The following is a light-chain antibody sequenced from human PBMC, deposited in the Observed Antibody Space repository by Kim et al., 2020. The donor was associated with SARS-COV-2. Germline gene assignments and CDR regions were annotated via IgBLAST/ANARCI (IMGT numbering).Light chain of an antibody. Sequence: PGERATLSCRASQSVGSNYLAWYQQKPGQPPRLLIYGTSSRATGIPDRFSGSGSGTDFTLTISRLEPEDFAVYYCQQYGSSPRTFGQGTKGDIK. CDR3: QQYGSSPRT. V-gene: IGKV3-20*01. CDR1: QSVGSNY. CDR2: GTS. J-gene: IGKJ1*01.